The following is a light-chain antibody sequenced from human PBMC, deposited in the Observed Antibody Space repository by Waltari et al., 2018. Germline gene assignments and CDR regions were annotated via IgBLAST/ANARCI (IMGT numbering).Light chain of an antibody. Sequence: IVLTQSPATLSLSPGERATLSCRASQTVSTYLVWFQQKPGQAPRLLIYDASNRAPGIPARFSGSGSGTDFSLTISSLEPEDFAVYYCLQRSLWPWTFGQGTKVAVK. V-gene: IGKV3-11*01. CDR1: QTVSTY. CDR2: DAS. J-gene: IGKJ1*01. CDR3: LQRSLWPWT.